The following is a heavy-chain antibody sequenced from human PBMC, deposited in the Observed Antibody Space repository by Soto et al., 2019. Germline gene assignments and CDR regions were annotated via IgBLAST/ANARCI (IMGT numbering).Heavy chain of an antibody. V-gene: IGHV1-69*13. J-gene: IGHJ6*02. D-gene: IGHD2-2*01. CDR3: ASNARYYYGMDV. CDR2: IIPIFGTA. Sequence: SVKVSCKASGGTFSSYAISWVRQAPGQGLEWMGGIIPIFGTANYAQKFQGRVTITADESTSTAYMELSSLRSEDTAVYYCASNARYYYGMDVWGQGTTVTVSS. CDR1: GGTFSSYA.